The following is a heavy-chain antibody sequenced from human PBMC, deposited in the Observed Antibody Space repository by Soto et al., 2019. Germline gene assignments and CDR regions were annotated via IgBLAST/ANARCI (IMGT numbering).Heavy chain of an antibody. J-gene: IGHJ4*02. CDR3: AKDATAVAGTPGY. CDR1: GFTFSSYG. D-gene: IGHD6-19*01. V-gene: IGHV3-30*18. Sequence: ESVGGVVQPGRSLRLSCAASGFTFSSYGMHWVRQAPGKGLEWVAVISYDGSNKYYADSVKGRFTISRDNSKNTLYLQMNSLRAEDTAVYYCAKDATAVAGTPGYWGQGTLVTVSS. CDR2: ISYDGSNK.